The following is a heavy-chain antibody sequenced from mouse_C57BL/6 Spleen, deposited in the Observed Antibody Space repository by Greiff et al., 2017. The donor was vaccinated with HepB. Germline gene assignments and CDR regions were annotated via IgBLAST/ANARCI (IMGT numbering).Heavy chain of an antibody. V-gene: IGHV1-61*01. J-gene: IGHJ3*01. CDR2: IYPSDSET. CDR3: ARSPDSSGFAY. Sequence: QVQLQQPGAELVRPGSSVKLSCKASGYTFTSYWMDWVKQRPGQGLEWIGNIYPSDSETHYNQKFKDKATLTVDKSSSTAYMQLSSLTSEDSAVYYCARSPDSSGFAYWGQGTLVTVSA. CDR1: GYTFTSYW. D-gene: IGHD3-2*01.